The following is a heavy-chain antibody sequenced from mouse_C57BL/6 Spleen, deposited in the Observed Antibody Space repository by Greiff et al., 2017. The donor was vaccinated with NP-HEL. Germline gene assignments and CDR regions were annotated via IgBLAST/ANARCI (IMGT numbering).Heavy chain of an antibody. CDR1: GYSITSDY. V-gene: IGHV3-8*01. Sequence: EVQRVESGPGLAKPSQTLSLTCSVTGYSITSDYWNWIRKFPGHKLEYMGYISYSGSTYYNPSLKSRISISRDTSKNQYYLQLNSVTTEDTATCYCARGSSSHWYFDVWGTGTTVTVSS. J-gene: IGHJ1*03. D-gene: IGHD1-1*01. CDR2: ISYSGST. CDR3: ARGSSSHWYFDV.